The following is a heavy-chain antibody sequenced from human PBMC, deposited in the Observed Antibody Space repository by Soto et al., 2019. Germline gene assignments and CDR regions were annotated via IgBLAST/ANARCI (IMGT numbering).Heavy chain of an antibody. CDR2: INPNSGGT. Sequence: ASVQVSCKASGYTFTGYFIHRVRQAPGQGLEWMGWINPNSGGTDYPQKFQGRVTMTRDSSITTAYMELSSLRSDDTAVYYCARANSGDDDEFDYWGQGTPVTVSS. J-gene: IGHJ4*02. CDR3: ARANSGDDDEFDY. CDR1: GYTFTGYF. V-gene: IGHV1-2*02. D-gene: IGHD5-12*01.